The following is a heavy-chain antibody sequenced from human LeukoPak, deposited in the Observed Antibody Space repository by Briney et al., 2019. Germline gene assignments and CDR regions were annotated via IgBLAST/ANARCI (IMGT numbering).Heavy chain of an antibody. V-gene: IGHV4-34*01. D-gene: IGHD6-19*01. CDR2: INHSGST. CDR3: ARPVAVAGWFDP. J-gene: IGHJ5*02. Sequence: PSETLSLTCAVYGGSFSVYYWSWIRQPPGKGLEWIGEINHSGSTNYNPSLKSRVTISVDTSKNQFSLKLSSVTAADTAVYYCARPVAVAGWFDPWGQGTLVTVSS. CDR1: GGSFSVYY.